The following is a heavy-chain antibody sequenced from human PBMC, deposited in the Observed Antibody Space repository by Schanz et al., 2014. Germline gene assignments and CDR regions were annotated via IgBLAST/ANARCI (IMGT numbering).Heavy chain of an antibody. CDR3: AKGQGAVINNWYFDL. J-gene: IGHJ2*01. Sequence: EVQLVESGGGLIQPGGSLRLSCAASGFTVSSNYMSWVRQAPGKGLEWVSAISGSGGDTYYADSVKGRFTISRDNSMNTLSLQMNGLSADDTAIYYCAKGQGAVINNWYFDLWGRGTLVTVSS. D-gene: IGHD2-21*01. V-gene: IGHV3-23*04. CDR1: GFTVSSNY. CDR2: ISGSGGDT.